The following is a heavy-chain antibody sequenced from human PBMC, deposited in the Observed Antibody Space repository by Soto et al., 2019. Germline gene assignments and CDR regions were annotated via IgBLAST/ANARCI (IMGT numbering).Heavy chain of an antibody. CDR3: AGEIAAAGGWFDP. V-gene: IGHV1-45*02. D-gene: IGHD6-13*01. Sequence: ASVKVSCKASGYTFTYRYLHWVRQAPGQALEWMGWITPFNGNTNYAQKFQDRVTITRDRSMSTAYMELSSLRSEDTAMYYCAGEIAAAGGWFDPWGQGTLVTVSS. CDR1: GYTFTYRY. J-gene: IGHJ5*02. CDR2: ITPFNGNT.